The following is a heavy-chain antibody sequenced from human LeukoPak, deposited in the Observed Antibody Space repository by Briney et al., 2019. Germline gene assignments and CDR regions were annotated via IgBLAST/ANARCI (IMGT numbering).Heavy chain of an antibody. V-gene: IGHV3-21*01. CDR1: GFTFSSYS. CDR3: ARDPQPSKSGSYTLQH. J-gene: IGHJ1*01. D-gene: IGHD1-26*01. CDR2: ISSSSSYI. Sequence: GGSLRLSCAASGFTFSSYSMNWVRQAPGKGLEWVSSISSSSSYIYYADSVKGRFTISRDNAKNSLYLQMNSLRAEDTAVYYCARDPQPSKSGSYTLQHWGQGTLVTVSS.